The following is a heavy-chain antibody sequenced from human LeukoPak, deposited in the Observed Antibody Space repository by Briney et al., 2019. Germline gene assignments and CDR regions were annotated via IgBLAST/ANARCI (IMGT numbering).Heavy chain of an antibody. CDR2: ITSSSSTI. D-gene: IGHD1-26*01. J-gene: IGHJ4*02. CDR1: GFTFSTYS. Sequence: GGSLRLSCAASGFTFSTYSMNWIRQAPGKGLEWISYITSSSSTIYYADSVKGRFTISRDNAKNSLYLQMNSLRAEDTAVYYCASVTIVGPTADYWGQGTLVTVSS. CDR3: ASVTIVGPTADY. V-gene: IGHV3-48*04.